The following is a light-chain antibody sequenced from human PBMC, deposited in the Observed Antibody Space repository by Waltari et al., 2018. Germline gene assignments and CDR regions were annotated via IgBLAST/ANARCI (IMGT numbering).Light chain of an antibody. CDR1: QGISNY. CDR2: SAS. Sequence: DIQLPQSPSLLSASVGDRVPLTYRASQGISNYVAWYQQNPGKAPRLLTHSASTLQSGVPARFSGSGSGTEFTLTISSLQPEDVASYYCQQLSSQPLTFGGGTKVEI. CDR3: QQLSSQPLT. V-gene: IGKV1-9*01. J-gene: IGKJ4*01.